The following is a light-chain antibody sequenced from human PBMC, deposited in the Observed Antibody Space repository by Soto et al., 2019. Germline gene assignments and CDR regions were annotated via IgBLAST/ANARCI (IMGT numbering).Light chain of an antibody. CDR1: QSISSH. V-gene: IGKV3-11*01. J-gene: IGKJ4*01. CDR3: QQRSNWPALT. Sequence: LLTQSPATLSVSPGQRVTLSCRASQSISSHLAWYQQKPGQVPRLLIYEASNRATDIPARISGSGSGTDFTLTISSLEPEDSAVYYCQQRSNWPALTFGGGSKVEIK. CDR2: EAS.